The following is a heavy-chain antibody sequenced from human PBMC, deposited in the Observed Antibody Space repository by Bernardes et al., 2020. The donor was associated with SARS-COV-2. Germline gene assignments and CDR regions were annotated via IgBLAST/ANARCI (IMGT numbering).Heavy chain of an antibody. J-gene: IGHJ5*02. CDR1: GGCISSYY. CDR2: IYYSGST. V-gene: IGHV4-59*01. D-gene: IGHD3-3*01. Sequence: SEALPLTCTVFGGCISSYYWSWIRQPPGKGLEWIGYIYYSGSTNYNPSLKSRVTITVDTSNNQFSLKLSSVTAADTAVYYCARGESITIFGVVGWFDPWGQGTLGTVSS. CDR3: ARGESITIFGVVGWFDP.